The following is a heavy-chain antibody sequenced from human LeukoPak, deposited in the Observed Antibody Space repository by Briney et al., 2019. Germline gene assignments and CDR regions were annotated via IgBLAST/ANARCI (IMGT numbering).Heavy chain of an antibody. D-gene: IGHD3-3*01. Sequence: PGGSLRLSCAASGFTFSSYWMSWVRQAPGKGLEWVANIKQDGSEKYYVDSVKGRFTISRDNAKNSLYLQMNSLRAEDTAVYYCARDPVWIFGVGYFDYWGQGTLVTVSS. CDR2: IKQDGSEK. J-gene: IGHJ4*02. V-gene: IGHV3-7*01. CDR1: GFTFSSYW. CDR3: ARDPVWIFGVGYFDY.